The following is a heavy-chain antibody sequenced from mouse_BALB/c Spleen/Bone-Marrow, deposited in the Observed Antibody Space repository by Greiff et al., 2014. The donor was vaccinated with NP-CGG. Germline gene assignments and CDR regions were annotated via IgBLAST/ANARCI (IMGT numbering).Heavy chain of an antibody. Sequence: DVKLVESGGGLVKPGVSLKLSCAASGFTFSSYAMSCVRQTPEKRLEWVATISSGGSYTYYPDSVKGRFTISRDNAKNTLYLQMSSLKSEDTAMYYCTKIYYGYDGGYYYAMDYWGQGTSVTVSS. CDR1: GFTFSSYA. CDR2: ISSGGSYT. CDR3: TKIYYGYDGGYYYAMDY. V-gene: IGHV5-6-4*01. D-gene: IGHD2-2*01. J-gene: IGHJ4*01.